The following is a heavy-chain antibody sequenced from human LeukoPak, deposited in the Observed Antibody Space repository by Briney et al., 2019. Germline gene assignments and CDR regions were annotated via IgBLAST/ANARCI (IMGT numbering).Heavy chain of an antibody. Sequence: SETLSLTCVVSGGSYTGYYCNWFRQPPGKGLEWIGEINHSGSSSYNPSLQSRVTMSVNTSNNQFSLKITPVTAPDTAVYYCARDPGIIGTAVDSWGQGTLVTVSS. CDR1: GGSYTGYY. J-gene: IGHJ4*02. CDR2: INHSGSS. V-gene: IGHV4-34*01. D-gene: IGHD1-7*01. CDR3: ARDPGIIGTAVDS.